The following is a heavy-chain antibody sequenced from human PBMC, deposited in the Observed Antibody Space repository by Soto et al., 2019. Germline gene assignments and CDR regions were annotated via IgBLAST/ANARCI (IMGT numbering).Heavy chain of an antibody. D-gene: IGHD2-8*01. J-gene: IGHJ5*02. CDR3: ARGGEMVYAINWFDP. Sequence: QLGGSLRLSCAASGFTFSSYGMHWVRQAPGKGLEWVAVIWYDGSNKYYADSVKGRFTISRDNSKNTLYLQMNSLRAEDTAVYYCARGGEMVYAINWFDPWGQGTLVTISS. CDR2: IWYDGSNK. CDR1: GFTFSSYG. V-gene: IGHV3-33*01.